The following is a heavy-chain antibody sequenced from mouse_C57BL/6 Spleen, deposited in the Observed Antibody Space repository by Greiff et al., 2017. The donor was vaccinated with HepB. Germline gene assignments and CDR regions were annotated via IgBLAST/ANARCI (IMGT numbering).Heavy chain of an antibody. CDR2: IDPNSGGT. V-gene: IGHV1-72*01. Sequence: QVQLQQPGAELVKPGASVKLSCKASGYTFTSYWMHWVKQRPGRGLEWIGRIDPNSGGTKYNEKFKSKATLTVDKPSSTAYMQLSSLTSEDSAVYYCARPRANWDLCWYFDVWGTGTTVTVSS. CDR1: GYTFTSYW. CDR3: ARPRANWDLCWYFDV. D-gene: IGHD4-1*01. J-gene: IGHJ1*03.